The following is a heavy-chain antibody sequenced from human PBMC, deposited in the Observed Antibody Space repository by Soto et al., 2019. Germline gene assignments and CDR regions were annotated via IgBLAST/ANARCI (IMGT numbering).Heavy chain of an antibody. J-gene: IGHJ5*02. D-gene: IGHD3-22*01. CDR2: LSPTTGGT. Sequence: ASVKVSCKTSGHTLTSFYIHWVRQAPGQGLEWVGRLSPTTGGTNYAQHFQGRVTVTWDMSTFTAYMELSSLICEDTAVYHCARPPGYVTDWYYVDTWGRGTGVTSS. CDR3: ARPPGYVTDWYYVDT. CDR1: GHTLTSFY. V-gene: IGHV1-2*02.